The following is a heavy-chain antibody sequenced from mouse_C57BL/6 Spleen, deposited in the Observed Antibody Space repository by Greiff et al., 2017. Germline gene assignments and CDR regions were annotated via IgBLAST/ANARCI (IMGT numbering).Heavy chain of an antibody. CDR3: ARSGDYYGSSPYYFDY. CDR1: GYTFTSYW. V-gene: IGHV1-69*01. Sequence: QVQLQQPGAELVMPGASVKLSCKASGYTFTSYWMHWVKQRPGQGLEWIGEIDPSDSYTNYNQKFKGKSTLTVDKSSSTAYMQLISLTSEDSAVYYCARSGDYYGSSPYYFDYWGQGTTLTVSS. J-gene: IGHJ2*01. CDR2: IDPSDSYT. D-gene: IGHD1-1*01.